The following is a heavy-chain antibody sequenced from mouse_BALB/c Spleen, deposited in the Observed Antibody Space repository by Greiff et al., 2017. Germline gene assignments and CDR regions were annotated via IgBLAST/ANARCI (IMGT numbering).Heavy chain of an antibody. D-gene: IGHD1-1*01. CDR3: ARRPYEDDMDY. V-gene: IGHV5-4*02. J-gene: IGHJ4*01. Sequence: EVKLMESGGGLVKPGGSLKLSCAASGFTFSDYYMYWVRQTPEKRLEWVATISDGGSYTYYPDSVKGRFTISRDNAKNNLYLQMSSLKSEDTAMYYCARRPYEDDMDYWGQGTSVTVSS. CDR2: ISDGGSYT. CDR1: GFTFSDYY.